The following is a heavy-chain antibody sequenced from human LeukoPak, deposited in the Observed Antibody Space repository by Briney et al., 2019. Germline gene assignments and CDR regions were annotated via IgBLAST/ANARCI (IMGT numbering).Heavy chain of an antibody. CDR3: AREGHYDSRGPDY. Sequence: PGGSLGLSCAASGFTFSNYWMHWVRHTPGKGLVWVSRLHTDGSATFYADSVKGRFTISRDNPKSTLYLQMNSLTVEDTAIYYCAREGHYDSRGPDYWGQGTLVTVSS. CDR2: LHTDGSAT. D-gene: IGHD3-22*01. J-gene: IGHJ4*02. CDR1: GFTFSNYW. V-gene: IGHV3-74*01.